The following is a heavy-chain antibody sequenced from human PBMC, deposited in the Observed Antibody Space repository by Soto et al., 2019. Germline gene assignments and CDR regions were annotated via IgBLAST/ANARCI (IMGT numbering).Heavy chain of an antibody. CDR1: GGSFSGYY. Sequence: TLSLTCAVYGGSFSGYYWSWIRQPPGKGLEWIGEINHSGSTNYNPSLKSRVTISVDTSKNQFSLKLSSVTAADTAVYYCARGWATMIVVAPDAFDIWGQGTMVTVSS. CDR2: INHSGST. J-gene: IGHJ3*02. V-gene: IGHV4-34*01. D-gene: IGHD3-22*01. CDR3: ARGWATMIVVAPDAFDI.